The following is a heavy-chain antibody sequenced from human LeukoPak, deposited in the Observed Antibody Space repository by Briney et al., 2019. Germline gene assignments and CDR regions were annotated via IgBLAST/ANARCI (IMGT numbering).Heavy chain of an antibody. CDR2: IYSGGST. Sequence: GGSLRLSCAASGFTVSSNYMSWVRQAPGKGLEWVSVIYSGGSTYYADSVKGRFTISRDNSKNTLYLQMNSLRAEDTAVYYCAREGGGNSEEFDYWGQGTLVTVSS. J-gene: IGHJ4*02. CDR1: GFTVSSNY. CDR3: AREGGGNSEEFDY. D-gene: IGHD4-23*01. V-gene: IGHV3-53*01.